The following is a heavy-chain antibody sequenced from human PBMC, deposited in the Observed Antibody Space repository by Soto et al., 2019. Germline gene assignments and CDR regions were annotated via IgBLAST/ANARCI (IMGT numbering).Heavy chain of an antibody. J-gene: IGHJ6*02. CDR1: GYTFTSYA. CDR2: INAGNGNT. CDR3: AREESEVVHLYYYGMDV. Sequence: GSSVKVSCKASGYTFTSYAMHWVRQAPGQRLEWMGWINAGNGNTKYSQKFQGRVTITRDTSASTAYMELSSLRSEDTAVYYCAREESEVVHLYYYGMDVWGQRTTVTVSS. V-gene: IGHV1-3*01. D-gene: IGHD2-15*01.